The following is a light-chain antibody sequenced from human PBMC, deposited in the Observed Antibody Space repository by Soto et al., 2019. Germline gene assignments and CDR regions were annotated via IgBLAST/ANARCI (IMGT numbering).Light chain of an antibody. V-gene: IGLV2-14*01. CDR1: SSDVGGYNY. Sequence: QSALTQPASVSGSPGQSITISYTGTSSDVGGYNYVSWYQQHPGKAPKLMIYDVSNRPSGVSDRFSVSKSGNTASLTISNLQAEDEADYYCSSYTSSGTYVFGTGTKVT. CDR3: SSYTSSGTYV. J-gene: IGLJ1*01. CDR2: DVS.